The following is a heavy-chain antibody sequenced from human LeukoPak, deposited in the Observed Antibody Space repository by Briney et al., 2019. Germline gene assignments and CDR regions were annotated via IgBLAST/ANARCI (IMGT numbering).Heavy chain of an antibody. Sequence: ASVKVSCKASGGTFSSYAISWVRQAPGQGLEWMGIINPSGGSTSYAQKFQGRVTMTRDTSTSTAYMELSSLRSEDTAVYYCVIGQSSYYYYMDVWGKGTTVTVSS. CDR2: INPSGGST. J-gene: IGHJ6*03. CDR1: GGTFSSYA. CDR3: VIGQSSYYYYMDV. D-gene: IGHD3-10*01. V-gene: IGHV1-46*03.